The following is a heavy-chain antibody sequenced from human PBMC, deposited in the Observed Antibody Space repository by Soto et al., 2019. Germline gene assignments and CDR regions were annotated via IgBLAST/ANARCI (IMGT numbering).Heavy chain of an antibody. CDR2: IYYDGSGS. D-gene: IGHD2-15*01. V-gene: IGHV3-33*01. CDR3: VRDDCSGGTCYGGY. J-gene: IGHJ4*02. Sequence: QVQLVESGGGVVQPGGSLRLSCEASRFTFRDYGFHWVRQAPGKGLEWVAVIYYDGSGSDYEDSVRGRFIFSRDISTNTLYLQMNSLRAEDTAVYYCVRDDCSGGTCYGGYWGQGTLVTVSS. CDR1: RFTFRDYG.